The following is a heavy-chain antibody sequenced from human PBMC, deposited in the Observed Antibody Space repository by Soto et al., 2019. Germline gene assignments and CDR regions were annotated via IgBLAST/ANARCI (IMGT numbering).Heavy chain of an antibody. J-gene: IGHJ6*02. V-gene: IGHV1-18*01. CDR2: ISAYNGNT. CDR3: ARDVEVVIAVDYYYYGMDV. D-gene: IGHD3-22*01. CDR1: GYTFTSYG. Sequence: ASVKVSCKASGYTFTSYGISWVRQAPGQGLEWMGWISAYNGNTNYAQKLQGRVTMTTDTSTSTAYMELRSLRSDDTAVYHRARDVEVVIAVDYYYYGMDVWGQGTTVTVSS.